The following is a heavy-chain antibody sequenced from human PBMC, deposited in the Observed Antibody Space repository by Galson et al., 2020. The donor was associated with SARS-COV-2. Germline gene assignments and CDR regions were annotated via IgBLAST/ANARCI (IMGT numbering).Heavy chain of an antibody. CDR2: IYYSGDT. CDR1: GASISSDGYY. V-gene: IGHV4-31*01. D-gene: IGHD2-2*01. J-gene: IGHJ3*01. Sequence: SETLSLTCTVSGASISSDGYYWSWIRQRPGKGLEWIGYIYYSGDTFYNPSVNSPIIISLDTSKNRFALRLRFVNVADTAVYFCARVVGASLPAGINAFDVWSQGTMVAVSS. CDR3: ARVVGASLPAGINAFDV.